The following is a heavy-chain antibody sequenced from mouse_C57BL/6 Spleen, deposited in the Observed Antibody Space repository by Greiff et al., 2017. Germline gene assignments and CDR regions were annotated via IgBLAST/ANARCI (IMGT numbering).Heavy chain of an antibody. CDR2: IYPRSGNT. V-gene: IGHV1-81*01. J-gene: IGHJ4*01. Sequence: VQLQQSGAELARPGASVKLSCKASGYTFTSYGISWVKQRTGQGLEWNGEIYPRSGNTYYNEKFKGKATLTADKSSSTAYIELRSLTSEDSAVYFCARNDYYGSSSYYAMDYWGQGTSVTVSS. CDR1: GYTFTSYG. CDR3: ARNDYYGSSSYYAMDY. D-gene: IGHD1-1*01.